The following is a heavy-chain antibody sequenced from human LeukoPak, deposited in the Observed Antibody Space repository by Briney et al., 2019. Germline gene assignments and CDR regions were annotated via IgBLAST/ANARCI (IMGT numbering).Heavy chain of an antibody. D-gene: IGHD4-23*01. CDR1: GGSFSGYY. Sequence: SETLSLTCAVYGGSFSGYYWSWIRQPPGKGLEWIGEINHSGSTNFNPSLKSRVTISVDTSKNQFSLKLSSVTAADTAVYYCARGRRFGYGGNSREPEFDYWGQGTLVTVSS. J-gene: IGHJ4*02. CDR2: INHSGST. CDR3: ARGRRFGYGGNSREPEFDY. V-gene: IGHV4-34*01.